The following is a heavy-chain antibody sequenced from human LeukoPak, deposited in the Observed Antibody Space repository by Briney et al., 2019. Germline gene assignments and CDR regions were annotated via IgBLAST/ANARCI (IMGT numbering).Heavy chain of an antibody. CDR2: IRYDGSNK. D-gene: IGHD2-8*01. CDR3: ARSSLYPRPYYYYYMDV. J-gene: IGHJ6*03. V-gene: IGHV3-30*02. CDR1: GFTFSSYG. Sequence: GGSLRLSCAASGFTFSSYGMHWVRQAPGKGLEWVAFIRYDGSNKYYADSVKGGFTISRDNSKNSLYLQMNSLRAEDTALYYCARSSLYPRPYYYYYMDVWGKGTTVTVSS.